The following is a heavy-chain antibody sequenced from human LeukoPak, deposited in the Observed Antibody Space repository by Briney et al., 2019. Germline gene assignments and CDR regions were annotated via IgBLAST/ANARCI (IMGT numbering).Heavy chain of an antibody. CDR3: ASIGVINWFDP. CDR2: INHSGST. J-gene: IGHJ5*02. V-gene: IGHV4-34*01. D-gene: IGHD3-3*01. Sequence: PSETLSLTCAVDGGSFSGYYWSWIRQPPGKGLEWIGEINHSGSTNYNPSLKSRVTISVDTSKNQFSLKLSSVTAGDTAVYYCASIGVINWFDPWGQGTLVTVSS. CDR1: GGSFSGYY.